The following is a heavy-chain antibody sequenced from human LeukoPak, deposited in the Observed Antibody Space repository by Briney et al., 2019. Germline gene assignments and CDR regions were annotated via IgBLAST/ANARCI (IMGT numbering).Heavy chain of an antibody. D-gene: IGHD2-15*01. CDR3: ASEYCSGGSCYAVDY. Sequence: PGGSLRPSCAASGFTFSSYSMNWVRQAPGRGLEWVSSISSSSSYIYYADSVKGRFTISRDNAKNSLYLQMNSLRAEDTAVYYCASEYCSGGSCYAVDYWGQGTLVTVSS. V-gene: IGHV3-21*01. CDR1: GFTFSSYS. CDR2: ISSSSSYI. J-gene: IGHJ4*02.